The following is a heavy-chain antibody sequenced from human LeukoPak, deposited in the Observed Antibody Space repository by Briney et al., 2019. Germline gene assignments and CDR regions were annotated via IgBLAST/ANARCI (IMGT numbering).Heavy chain of an antibody. CDR2: ISSSSYI. D-gene: IGHD5-24*01. CDR3: ARSVEMATITV. J-gene: IGHJ4*02. Sequence: GGSLRLSCAASGFTFSSYSMNWVRQAPGKGLEWVSSISSSSYIYYADSVKGRFTISRDNAKNSLYLQMNSLRAEDTAVYYCARSVEMATITVWGQGTLVTVSS. CDR1: GFTFSSYS. V-gene: IGHV3-21*01.